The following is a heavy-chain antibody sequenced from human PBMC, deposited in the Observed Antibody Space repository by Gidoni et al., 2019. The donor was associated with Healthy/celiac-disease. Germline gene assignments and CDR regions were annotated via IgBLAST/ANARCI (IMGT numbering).Heavy chain of an antibody. Sequence: QVQLVESGGGLVKPGRSLRRSCSASAFTFIDYALSWIRQAPGKGLGCVSYISSSSSYTNNADSVKGRFTISRDNAKNSLYLQMNSLRAEDTAVYYCARDREGSGSGYWFDPWGQGTLVTVSS. CDR1: AFTFIDYA. D-gene: IGHD6-19*01. J-gene: IGHJ5*02. CDR3: ARDREGSGSGYWFDP. CDR2: ISSSSSYT. V-gene: IGHV3-11*05.